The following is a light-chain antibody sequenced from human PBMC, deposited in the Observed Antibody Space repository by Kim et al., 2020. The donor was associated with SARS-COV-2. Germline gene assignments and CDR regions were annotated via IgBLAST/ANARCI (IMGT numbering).Light chain of an antibody. CDR2: GAS. CDR1: XSVSSNY. CDR3: XXXSSSPAT. Sequence: EIVLTQSPGTLSLSPGXRATLPCRASXSVSSNYLAWYQQKPGQAPRLLIYGASSRATGIPDRFSGSGSGTDFTLTITRLEXEDFAVYYCXXXSSSPATFGQGT. V-gene: IGKV3-20*01. J-gene: IGKJ1*01.